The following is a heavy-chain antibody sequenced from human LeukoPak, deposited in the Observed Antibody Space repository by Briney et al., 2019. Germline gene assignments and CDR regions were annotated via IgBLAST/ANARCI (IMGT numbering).Heavy chain of an antibody. J-gene: IGHJ4*02. D-gene: IGHD2-15*01. Sequence: PGGSLRLSCGASGFIFSDYIMAWFRQAPGKGLEWVSTINGNGDSVYYAASVQGRFTISRDTSKNSLYLQMNSLRAEDTAIYYCARVDSTPNFYCSGGTCYSIDYWGQGTLVTVSS. CDR3: ARVDSTPNFYCSGGTCYSIDY. V-gene: IGHV3-23*01. CDR2: INGNGDSV. CDR1: GFIFSDYI.